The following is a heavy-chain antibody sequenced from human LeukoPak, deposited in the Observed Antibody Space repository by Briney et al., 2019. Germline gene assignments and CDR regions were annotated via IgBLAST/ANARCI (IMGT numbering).Heavy chain of an antibody. CDR2: VNHRGDT. CDR3: ARGPTISETGYFDY. V-gene: IGHV4-34*01. Sequence: PSETLSLTCAVHVGSFSAYYWSWSRQSPGKGLQWIAEVNHRGDTNYNPSVKGRVTISVDTSKNQFSLRVTSLTAADTAVYYCARGPTISETGYFDYWGQGTLVTVSS. J-gene: IGHJ4*03. D-gene: IGHD1-1*01. CDR1: VGSFSAYY.